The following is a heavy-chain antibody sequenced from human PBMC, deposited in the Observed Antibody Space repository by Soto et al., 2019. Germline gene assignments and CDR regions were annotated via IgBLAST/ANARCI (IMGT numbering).Heavy chain of an antibody. J-gene: IGHJ5*02. CDR1: GYTLTGYY. CDR3: ARGLIPRPHWFDP. V-gene: IGHV1-2*02. CDR2: INPNSGGT. Sequence: ASVKVSCKASGYTLTGYYMHWVRQAPGQGLGWMGWINPNSGGTNYAQKFQGRVTMTRDTSISTAYMELSRLRSDDTAVYYCARGLIPRPHWFDPWGRGTLVAVSS. D-gene: IGHD3-16*01.